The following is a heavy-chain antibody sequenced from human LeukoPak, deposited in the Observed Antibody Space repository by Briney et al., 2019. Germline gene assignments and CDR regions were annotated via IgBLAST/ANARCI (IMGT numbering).Heavy chain of an antibody. Sequence: GGSLRLSCAASGFVFSNYWMSWVRQAPGKGLEWVAIMSFDGSHERYGDSVKGRFTLSRDNSKNTLYLQINSLRTEDTAVYYCARGGKCSDGKCYLIDYWGQGTLVTVSS. CDR3: ARGGKCSDGKCYLIDY. CDR1: GFVFSNYW. J-gene: IGHJ4*02. CDR2: MSFDGSHE. V-gene: IGHV3-30*03. D-gene: IGHD2-15*01.